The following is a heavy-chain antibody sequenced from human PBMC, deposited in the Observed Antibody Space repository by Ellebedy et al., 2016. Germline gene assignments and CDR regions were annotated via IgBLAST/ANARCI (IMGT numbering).Heavy chain of an antibody. J-gene: IGHJ5*02. CDR2: IYYSGST. CDR1: GGSISSSSYY. CDR3: AREGYCSSTSCYTYWFDP. D-gene: IGHD2-2*02. Sequence: SETLSLTXTVSGGSISSSSYYWGWIRQPPGKGLEWIGSIYYSGSTYYNPSLKSRVTISVDTSKNQFSLKLSSVTAADTAVYYCAREGYCSSTSCYTYWFDPWGQGTLVTVSS. V-gene: IGHV4-39*02.